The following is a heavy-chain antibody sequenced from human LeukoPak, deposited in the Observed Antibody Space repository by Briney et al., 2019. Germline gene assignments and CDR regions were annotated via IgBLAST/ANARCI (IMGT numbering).Heavy chain of an antibody. J-gene: IGHJ4*02. CDR1: GGTFSSYA. D-gene: IGHD3-10*01. Sequence: SVKVSCKASGGTFSSYAISWVRQAPGQGLEWMGRIIPILGIANYAQKFQGRVTITADKSTSTAYMELSSLRSEDTAVYYCARASGETSFFDYWGQGTLVTVSS. CDR2: IIPILGIA. CDR3: ARASGETSFFDY. V-gene: IGHV1-69*04.